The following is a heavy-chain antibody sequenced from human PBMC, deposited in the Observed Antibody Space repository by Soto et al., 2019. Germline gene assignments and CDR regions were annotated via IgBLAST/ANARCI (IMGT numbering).Heavy chain of an antibody. J-gene: IGHJ6*02. D-gene: IGHD6-13*01. CDR2: IIPIFGTA. Sequence: QVQLVQSGAEVKKPGSSVKVSCEASGGTFSSYAISWVRQAPGQGLEWMGGIIPIFGTANYAQKFQGRVTITADESTSTAYMELSSLRSEDTAVYYCARAGAAAGSDHTNLYYYYYGMDVWGQGTTVTVSS. CDR1: GGTFSSYA. CDR3: ARAGAAAGSDHTNLYYYYYGMDV. V-gene: IGHV1-69*01.